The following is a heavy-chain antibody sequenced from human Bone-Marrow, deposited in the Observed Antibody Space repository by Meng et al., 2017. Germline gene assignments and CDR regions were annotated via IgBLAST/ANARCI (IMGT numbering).Heavy chain of an antibody. D-gene: IGHD2-21*01. CDR2: ISSSSSYI. CDR1: GFTFSSYS. CDR3: ARVWTLNIFDY. V-gene: IGHV3-21*04. J-gene: IGHJ4*02. Sequence: GESLKISCAASGFTFSSYSMNWVRQAPGKGLEWVSSISSSSSYIYYADSVKGRFTISRDNAKNSLYLQMNSLRAEDTAVYYCARVWTLNIFDYWGQGTLVTVSS.